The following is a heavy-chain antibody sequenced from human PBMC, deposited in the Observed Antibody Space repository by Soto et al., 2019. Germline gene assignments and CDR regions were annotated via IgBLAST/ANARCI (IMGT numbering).Heavy chain of an antibody. CDR1: GYTFTSYA. D-gene: IGHD6-25*01. CDR3: ARDLHVINAAAVYYFYGMDV. J-gene: IGHJ6*02. V-gene: IGHV1-3*01. CDR2: INAGNGNT. Sequence: ASVKVSCKASGYTFTSYAMHWVRQAPGQRLEWMGWINAGNGNTKYSQKFQGRVTITRDTSASTAYMELSSLRSEDTAVYYCARDLHVINAAAVYYFYGMDVWGHGTTVT.